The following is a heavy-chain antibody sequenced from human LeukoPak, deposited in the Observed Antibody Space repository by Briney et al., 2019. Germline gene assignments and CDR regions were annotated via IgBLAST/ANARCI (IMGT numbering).Heavy chain of an antibody. CDR3: ATGTVVTPSGDY. D-gene: IGHD4-23*01. V-gene: IGHV3-21*01. Sequence: KSGGSLRLSCAASGFTFSSYSMNWVRQAPGKGLEWVSSISSSSSYIYYADSVKGRFTISRDNAKNSLYLQMNSLRAEDTAVYYCATGTVVTPSGDYWGQGTLVTVSS. CDR2: ISSSSSYI. J-gene: IGHJ4*02. CDR1: GFTFSSYS.